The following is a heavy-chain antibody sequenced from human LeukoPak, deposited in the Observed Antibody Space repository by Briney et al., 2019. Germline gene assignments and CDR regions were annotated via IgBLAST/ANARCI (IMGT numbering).Heavy chain of an antibody. CDR2: IITIFGTA. J-gene: IGHJ4*02. V-gene: IGHV1-69*06. CDR1: GGTFSSYA. CDR3: ARPPGGMATIRDY. D-gene: IGHD5-24*01. Sequence: SVKVSCKASGGTFSSYAISWVRQAPGQGLEWMGGIITIFGTANYAQKFQGRVTITADKSTSTAYMELSSLRSEDTAVYYCARPPGGMATIRDYWGQGTLVTVSS.